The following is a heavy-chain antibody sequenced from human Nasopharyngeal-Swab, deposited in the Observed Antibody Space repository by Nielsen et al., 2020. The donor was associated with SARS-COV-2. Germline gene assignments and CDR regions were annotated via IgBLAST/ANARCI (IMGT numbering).Heavy chain of an antibody. CDR3: ARESSVAGTMWGNWFDP. D-gene: IGHD6-19*01. CDR2: MNPNSGNT. Sequence: ASVKVSCKASGYTFTSYDINWVRQATGQGLEWMGWMNPNSGNTGYAQKFQGRVTMTRNTSISTAYMELSSLRSEDTAVYYCARESSVAGTMWGNWFDPRGQGTLVTVSS. V-gene: IGHV1-8*01. J-gene: IGHJ5*02. CDR1: GYTFTSYD.